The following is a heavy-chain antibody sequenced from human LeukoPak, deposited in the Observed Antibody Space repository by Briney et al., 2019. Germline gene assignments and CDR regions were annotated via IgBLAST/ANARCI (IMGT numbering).Heavy chain of an antibody. CDR1: GFTVSSNY. Sequence: QSGGSLRLSCAASGFTVSSNYMSWVRQAPGKGLEWVSVIYRGGSTYCADSVKGRFTISRDNSKNTLYLQMNSLRAEDTAVYYCASGSGSYRTPYYYMDVWGTGTTVTVSS. D-gene: IGHD3-10*01. J-gene: IGHJ6*03. CDR3: ASGSGSYRTPYYYMDV. CDR2: IYRGGST. V-gene: IGHV3-53*01.